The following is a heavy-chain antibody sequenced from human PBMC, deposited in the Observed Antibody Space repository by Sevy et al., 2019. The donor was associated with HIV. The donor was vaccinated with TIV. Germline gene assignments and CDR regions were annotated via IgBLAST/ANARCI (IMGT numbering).Heavy chain of an antibody. CDR3: ARDDGNYYFHY. D-gene: IGHD1-7*01. CDR1: GFTFSKYW. J-gene: IGHJ4*02. V-gene: IGHV3-7*01. Sequence: VGSLRLSCAASGFTFSKYWMGWVRQAPGKGLEWVANIKQDAGQKYYVDSVKGRFTISRDNAKNSLYLQMNSRRAEDTAVYFCARDDGNYYFHYWGQGTLVTVSS. CDR2: IKQDAGQK.